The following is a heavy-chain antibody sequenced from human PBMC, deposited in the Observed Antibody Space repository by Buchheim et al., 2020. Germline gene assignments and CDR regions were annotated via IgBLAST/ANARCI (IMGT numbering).Heavy chain of an antibody. CDR2: ISYDGSNK. J-gene: IGHJ4*02. CDR1: GFTFISYA. V-gene: IGHV3-30*04. CDR3: ARIGKDSSGYYYFDY. Sequence: QVQLVESGGGVVQPGRSLRLSCAASGFTFISYALHWVCQAPGKGLEWVAVISYDGSNKYYADSVKGRFTISRDNSKNTLYLQMNSLRAEDTAVYYCARIGKDSSGYYYFDYWGQGTL. D-gene: IGHD3-22*01.